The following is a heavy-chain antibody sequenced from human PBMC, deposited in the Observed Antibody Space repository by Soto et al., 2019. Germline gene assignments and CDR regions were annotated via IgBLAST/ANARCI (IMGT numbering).Heavy chain of an antibody. Sequence: PSETLSLTCAVYGGSFSGYYWSWIRHPPGKGLEWIGEINHSGSTNYNPSLKSRVTISVDTSKNQFSLKLSSVTAADTAVYYCARGWGYPFYYYYYGMDVWGQGTTVNVSS. CDR1: GGSFSGYY. CDR3: ARGWGYPFYYYYYGMDV. J-gene: IGHJ6*02. D-gene: IGHD3-16*01. CDR2: INHSGST. V-gene: IGHV4-34*01.